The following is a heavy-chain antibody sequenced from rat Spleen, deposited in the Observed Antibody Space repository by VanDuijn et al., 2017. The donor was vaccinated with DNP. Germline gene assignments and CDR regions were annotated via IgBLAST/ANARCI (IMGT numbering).Heavy chain of an antibody. J-gene: IGHJ2*01. CDR2: ISPGGGNI. CDR1: GFTFSDYG. D-gene: IGHD1-11*01. CDR3: AKAGGYSPWYFDY. Sequence: EVQLVESGGGLVQPGRSLKLSCAASGFTFSDYGMAWVRQTPKKGLEWVAAISPGGGNIYYRDSVKGRFTISRDNAKSTLYLQMDSLRSEETATYYCAKAGGYSPWYFDYWGQGVMVTVSS. V-gene: IGHV5S23*01.